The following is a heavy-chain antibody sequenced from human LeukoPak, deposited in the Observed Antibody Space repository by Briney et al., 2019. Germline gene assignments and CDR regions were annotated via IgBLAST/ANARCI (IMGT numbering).Heavy chain of an antibody. D-gene: IGHD3-10*01. CDR1: GAFIRSGGYY. J-gene: IGHJ6*02. V-gene: IGHV4-39*07. Sequence: PSETLSLTCSVSGAFIRSGGYYWSWIRQPPGKGLEWIGSIYYSGSTYYNPSLKSRVTISVDRSKNQFSLKLSSVTAADTAVYYCARAITMVRGVIKSYYYYYGMDVWGQGTTVTVSS. CDR2: IYYSGST. CDR3: ARAITMVRGVIKSYYYYYGMDV.